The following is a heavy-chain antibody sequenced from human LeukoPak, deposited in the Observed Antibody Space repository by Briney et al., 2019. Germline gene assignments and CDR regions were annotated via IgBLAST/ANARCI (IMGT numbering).Heavy chain of an antibody. CDR1: GFTFSSYW. CDR2: ISSRSTYI. Sequence: PGGSLRLSCAASGFTFSSYWMNWVRQAPGKGLEWVSSISSRSTYIYYADSVKGRFTISRDNAKNSLYLQMNNLRAEDTAMFYCATSMAQDVDAFHIWGQGTMVTVSS. V-gene: IGHV3-21*01. J-gene: IGHJ3*02. CDR3: ATSMAQDVDAFHI. D-gene: IGHD2-21*01.